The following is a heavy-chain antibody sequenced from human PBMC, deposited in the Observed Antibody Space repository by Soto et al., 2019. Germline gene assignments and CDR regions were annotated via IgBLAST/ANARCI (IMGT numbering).Heavy chain of an antibody. J-gene: IGHJ5*02. CDR3: AHRTTTVTWWFDP. CDR2: IYWDYDT. D-gene: IGHD4-17*01. CDR1: GFSLTTRGVG. V-gene: IGHV2-5*02. Sequence: QITLKESGPTLVKPTQTLTLTCTFSGFSLTTRGVGVGWIRQPPGKPLEWLALIYWDYDTRYSPSLKSRLAITKDTSKNQVVLTMSNIDPADTGTYFCAHRTTTVTWWFDPWGQGTLVTVSS.